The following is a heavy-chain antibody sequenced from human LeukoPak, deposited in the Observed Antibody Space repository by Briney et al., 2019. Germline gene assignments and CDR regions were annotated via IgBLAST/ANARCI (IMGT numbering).Heavy chain of an antibody. CDR3: ATNLYYDSSGYFDY. V-gene: IGHV3-23*01. Sequence: PGGSLRLSCAASGFTFSSYAMSWVRQAPGKGLEWVSGISGSGGSTYYADSVKGRFTISRGNSKNTLYLQMNSLRAEDTAVYYCATNLYYDSSGYFDYWGQGTLVTVSS. J-gene: IGHJ4*02. CDR1: GFTFSSYA. D-gene: IGHD3-22*01. CDR2: ISGSGGST.